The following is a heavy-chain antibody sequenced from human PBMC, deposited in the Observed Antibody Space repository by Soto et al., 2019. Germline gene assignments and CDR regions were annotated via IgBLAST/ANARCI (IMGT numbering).Heavy chain of an antibody. Sequence: QVQLQQWGAGLLKSSETLTLTCAVYGGSFSGYYWNWLRQPPGEGLEWIGKIDQSGSTNYHPSLQSRVHPSVDPSGSQVCLRVASVAAMATAVYSCAGGRDTVVRGGMNWFDPWGQGTLVTVSS. D-gene: IGHD3-10*01. CDR2: IDQSGST. CDR1: GGSFSGYY. V-gene: IGHV4-34*01. J-gene: IGHJ5*02. CDR3: AGGRDTVVRGGMNWFDP.